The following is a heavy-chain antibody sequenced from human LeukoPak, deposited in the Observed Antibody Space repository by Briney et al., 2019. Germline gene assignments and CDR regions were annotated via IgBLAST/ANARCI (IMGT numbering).Heavy chain of an antibody. D-gene: IGHD6-19*01. Sequence: SETLSLTCTVSGGSISSSSYYWGWIRQPPGKGLEWIGSIYYSGSTYYNPSLKSRVTISVDTSKNQFSLKLSSVTAADTAVYYCARRTGYSSGWPYYHYGMDVWGQGTTVTVSS. CDR1: GGSISSSSYY. CDR3: ARRTGYSSGWPYYHYGMDV. V-gene: IGHV4-39*01. CDR2: IYYSGST. J-gene: IGHJ6*02.